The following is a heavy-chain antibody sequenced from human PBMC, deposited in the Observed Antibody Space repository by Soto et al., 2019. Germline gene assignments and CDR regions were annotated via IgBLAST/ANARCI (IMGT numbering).Heavy chain of an antibody. V-gene: IGHV1-18*01. J-gene: IGHJ3*01. CDR1: GYTFTTYT. Sequence: QVQLVQSGAEVKKPGASVKVSCKASGYTFTTYTISWVRQAPGQGLEWMGCLTAYNGHTNYAQKLQGRVTMTTDTSTSTAYMELRSLRSDDTAVYYCARERGDFWNGYNAFDLWGQGTMVTVSS. CDR2: LTAYNGHT. D-gene: IGHD3-3*01. CDR3: ARERGDFWNGYNAFDL.